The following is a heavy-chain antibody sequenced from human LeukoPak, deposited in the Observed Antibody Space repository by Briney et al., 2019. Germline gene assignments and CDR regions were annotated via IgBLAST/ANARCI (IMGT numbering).Heavy chain of an antibody. D-gene: IGHD3-22*01. V-gene: IGHV1-69*06. CDR3: ARLVKLYYYMDV. Sequence: ASVKVSCKASGGTFSSYAISWVRQAPGQGLEWMGGIIPIFGTANYAQKFQGRVTITADKSTSTAYMELSSLRSEDTAVYYCARLVKLYYYMDVWGKGTTVTISS. CDR1: GGTFSSYA. J-gene: IGHJ6*03. CDR2: IIPIFGTA.